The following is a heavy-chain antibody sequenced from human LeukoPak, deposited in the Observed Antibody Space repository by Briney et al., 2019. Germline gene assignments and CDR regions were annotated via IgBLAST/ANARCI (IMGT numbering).Heavy chain of an antibody. J-gene: IGHJ4*02. V-gene: IGHV4-59*01. Sequence: SETLSLTCTVSGGSISSYYWSWIRQPPGKGLEWIGYIYYSGSANYNPSLKSRVTISVDTSKNQFSLKLSSVTAADTAVYYCARGWLVSGFDYWGQGTLVTVSS. D-gene: IGHD6-19*01. CDR3: ARGWLVSGFDY. CDR2: IYYSGSA. CDR1: GGSISSYY.